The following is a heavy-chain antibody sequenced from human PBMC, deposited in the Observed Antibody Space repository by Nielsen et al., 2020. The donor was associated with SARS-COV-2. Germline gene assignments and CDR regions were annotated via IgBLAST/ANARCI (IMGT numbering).Heavy chain of an antibody. CDR1: GFTFSSYS. J-gene: IGHJ4*02. V-gene: IGHV3-48*04. CDR2: ISSSSSTI. D-gene: IGHD1-1*01. CDR3: ARDTTGNTLSIDY. Sequence: GGSLRLSCAASGFTFSSYSMNWVRQAPGKGLEWVSYISSSSSTIYYADSVKGRFTMSRDNAKNSVSLQMNSLRADDTAVYYCARDTTGNTLSIDYWGQGTLVTVSS.